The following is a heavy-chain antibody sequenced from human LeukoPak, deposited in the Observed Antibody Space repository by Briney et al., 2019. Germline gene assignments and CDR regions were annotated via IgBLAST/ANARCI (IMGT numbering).Heavy chain of an antibody. Sequence: ASVNVSCKASGYTFTSYDINWVRQATGQGLEWMGWMNPNSGNTGYAQKFQGRVTMTRNTSISTAYMELSSLRSEVTAVYYCARVMRRGYYYDYWGQGTLVTVSS. D-gene: IGHD3-10*01. CDR3: ARVMRRGYYYDY. CDR1: GYTFTSYD. J-gene: IGHJ4*02. V-gene: IGHV1-8*01. CDR2: MNPNSGNT.